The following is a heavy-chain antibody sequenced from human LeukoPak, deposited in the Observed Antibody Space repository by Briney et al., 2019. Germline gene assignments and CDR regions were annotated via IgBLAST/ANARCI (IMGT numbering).Heavy chain of an antibody. CDR1: GSTFSSYN. D-gene: IGHD3-10*01. J-gene: IGHJ4*02. V-gene: IGHV3-48*02. CDR3: ARGITMIRGVLGY. Sequence: GGSLRLSCAASGSTFSSYNMNWVRQAPGKGLEWVSYISSSNSTIYYADSVKGRFTISRDNAKNSLYLQMNGLRDEDTAVYYCARGITMIRGVLGYWGQGTLVTVSS. CDR2: ISSSNSTI.